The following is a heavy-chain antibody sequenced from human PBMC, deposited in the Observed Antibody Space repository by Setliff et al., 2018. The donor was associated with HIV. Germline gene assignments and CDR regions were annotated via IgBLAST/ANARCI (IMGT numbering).Heavy chain of an antibody. V-gene: IGHV4-39*01. CDR3: NIYYYYYMDV. J-gene: IGHJ6*03. CDR1: GGSIRSTSHY. Sequence: ETLSLTCTVSGGSIRSTSHYWGWIRQPPGKGLEWIGNIHYSGSTYYNPSLKSRVTISVDTSKNQFSLKLSSVTAADTAVYYCNIYYYYYMDVWGKGTTVTVSS. CDR2: IHYSGST.